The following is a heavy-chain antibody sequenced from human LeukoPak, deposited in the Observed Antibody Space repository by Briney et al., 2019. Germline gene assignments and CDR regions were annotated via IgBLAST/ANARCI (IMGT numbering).Heavy chain of an antibody. Sequence: PGGSLRLSCAASGFTFSTYAMSWVRQTPEKGLEWVSTISGSGGGTYYADSVKGRFTISRDDSRNTLYLQMKSLRAEDTAVYYCAKAQELGNYEFFLFDYWGQGTLVTVSS. V-gene: IGHV3-23*01. CDR3: AKAQELGNYEFFLFDY. J-gene: IGHJ4*02. D-gene: IGHD7-27*01. CDR1: GFTFSTYA. CDR2: ISGSGGGT.